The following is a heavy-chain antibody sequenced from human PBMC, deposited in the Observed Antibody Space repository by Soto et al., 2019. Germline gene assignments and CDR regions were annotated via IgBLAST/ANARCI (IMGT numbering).Heavy chain of an antibody. Sequence: QVQLVESGGGVVQPGRSLRLSCAASGFTFSSYGMHWVRQAPGKGLEWVAVISYDGSNKYYEDSVKGRFTISRDNSKNTRYLQMNSLRAEDTAVYYCAKDRARYCGGGSCYSIFDYWGQGTLVTFSS. CDR2: ISYDGSNK. J-gene: IGHJ4*02. V-gene: IGHV3-30*18. CDR3: AKDRARYCGGGSCYSIFDY. D-gene: IGHD2-15*01. CDR1: GFTFSSYG.